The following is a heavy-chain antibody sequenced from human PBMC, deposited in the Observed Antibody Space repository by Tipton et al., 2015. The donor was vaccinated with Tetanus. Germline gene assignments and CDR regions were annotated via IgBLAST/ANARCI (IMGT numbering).Heavy chain of an antibody. V-gene: IGHV1-46*01. CDR2: INPSGDST. D-gene: IGHD3-22*01. J-gene: IGHJ4*02. Sequence: QSGAEVKKPGASVKVSCKASGYTFTSYGISWVRQAPGQGLEWMGIINPSGDSTSYAQKFQGRVTMTRDTSTSTVYMELSSLRSEDTAVYYCAGDGSDDSSGYYGYWGQGTLVTVSS. CDR1: GYTFTSYG. CDR3: AGDGSDDSSGYYGY.